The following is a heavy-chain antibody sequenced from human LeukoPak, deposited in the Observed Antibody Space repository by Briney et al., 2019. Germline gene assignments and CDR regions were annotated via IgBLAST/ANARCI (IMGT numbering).Heavy chain of an antibody. Sequence: SVKVSCKASGGTFSSYAISWVRQAPGQGLEWMGRIIPILGIANYAQKFQGRVTITADKSTSTAYMELSSLRPEDTAVYYCASEYYGSGSYKDYWGQGTLVTVSS. D-gene: IGHD3-10*01. CDR3: ASEYYGSGSYKDY. V-gene: IGHV1-69*04. CDR1: GGTFSSYA. J-gene: IGHJ4*02. CDR2: IIPILGIA.